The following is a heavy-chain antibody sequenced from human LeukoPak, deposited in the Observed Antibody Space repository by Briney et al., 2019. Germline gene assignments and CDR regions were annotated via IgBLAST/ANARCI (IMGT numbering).Heavy chain of an antibody. V-gene: IGHV3-21*04. Sequence: GGSLRLSCAASGFTFSSYSMNWVRQAPGKGLEWVSSISSSSSYIYYADSVKGRFTISRGNAKNSLYLQMNSLRAEDTAVYYCARGYHPGDPIDYWGQGTLVTVSS. J-gene: IGHJ4*02. CDR3: ARGYHPGDPIDY. CDR2: ISSSSSYI. CDR1: GFTFSSYS. D-gene: IGHD4-17*01.